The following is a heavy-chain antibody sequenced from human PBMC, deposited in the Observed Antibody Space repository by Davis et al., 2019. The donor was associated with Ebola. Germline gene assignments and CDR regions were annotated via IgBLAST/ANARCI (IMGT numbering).Heavy chain of an antibody. CDR3: ARHPYYYYGMDV. CDR1: GYSFTSYW. Sequence: GGSLRLSCKGSGYSFTSYWISWVRQMPGKGLEWMGRIDPSDSYTNYSPSFQGHVTISADKSISTAYLQWGSLKASDTAMYYCARHPYYYYGMDVWGQGTTVTVSS. J-gene: IGHJ6*02. CDR2: IDPSDSYT. V-gene: IGHV5-10-1*01.